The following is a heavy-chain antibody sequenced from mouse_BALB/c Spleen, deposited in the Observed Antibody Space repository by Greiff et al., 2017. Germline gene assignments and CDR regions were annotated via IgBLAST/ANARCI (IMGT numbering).Heavy chain of an antibody. CDR2: INPYNGDT. J-gene: IGHJ3*01. Sequence: EVQLQQSGPELVKPGASVKISCKASGYSFTGYFMNWVLQSHGKSLEWIGRINPYNGDTFYNQKFKGKATLTVDKSSSTAHMVLRSLASEDSAVYYCAVGYWYDFADWGQGTLVTVSA. CDR1: GYSFTGYF. D-gene: IGHD2-14*01. V-gene: IGHV1-20*02. CDR3: AVGYWYDFAD.